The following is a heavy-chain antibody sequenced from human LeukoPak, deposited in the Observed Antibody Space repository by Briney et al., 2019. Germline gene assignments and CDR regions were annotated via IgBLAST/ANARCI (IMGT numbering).Heavy chain of an antibody. V-gene: IGHV1-46*03. J-gene: IGHJ6*03. CDR1: GYTFTSYY. D-gene: IGHD2-8*01. CDR3: AREGHGPQNYYYYYYMDV. Sequence: AVNVSCKASGYTFTSYYMHWVRQAPGQGLEWMGIINPSGGSTSYAQTFQGRVTMTRDTSTSTVYMELSSLRSEDTALYYCAREGHGPQNYYYYYYMDVWGKGTTVTVSS. CDR2: INPSGGST.